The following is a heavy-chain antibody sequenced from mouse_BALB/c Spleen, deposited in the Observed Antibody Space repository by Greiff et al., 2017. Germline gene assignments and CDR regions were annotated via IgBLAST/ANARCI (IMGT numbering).Heavy chain of an antibody. J-gene: IGHJ4*01. CDR3: ARDTYGAMDY. V-gene: IGHV7-3*02. D-gene: IGHD1-2*01. CDR1: GFTFTDYY. Sequence: EVKLEESGGGLVQPGGSLRLSCATSGFTFTDYYMSWVRQPPGKALEWLGFIRNKANGYTTEYSASVKGRFTISRDNSQSILYLQMNTLRAEDSATYYCARDTYGAMDYWGQGTSVTVSS. CDR2: IRNKANGYTT.